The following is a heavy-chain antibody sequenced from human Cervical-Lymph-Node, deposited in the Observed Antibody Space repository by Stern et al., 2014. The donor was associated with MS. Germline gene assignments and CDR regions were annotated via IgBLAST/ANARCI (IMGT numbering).Heavy chain of an antibody. J-gene: IGHJ4*02. V-gene: IGHV4-59*01. Sequence: QVQLVESGPGLVKPSETLSLTCTVSGGSISSYYWSWIRQPPGKGLEWIGDIYYSGSTNYNPSLKSRVTISVDTSKNQFSLKLSSVTAADTAVYYCARGGSSSPPFDYWGQGTLVTVSS. CDR3: ARGGSSSPPFDY. CDR1: GGSISSYY. D-gene: IGHD6-6*01. CDR2: IYYSGST.